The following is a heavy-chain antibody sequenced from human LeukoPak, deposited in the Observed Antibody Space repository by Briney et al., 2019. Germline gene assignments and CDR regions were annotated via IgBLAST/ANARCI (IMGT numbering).Heavy chain of an antibody. CDR1: GYTFTSYD. J-gene: IGHJ4*02. V-gene: IGHV1-8*01. CDR3: ARGPVDTAMVVGDY. D-gene: IGHD5-18*01. Sequence: ASVKVSCKASGYTFTSYDINWVRQATGQGLEWMGWMNPNSGNTGYAQKFQGRVTMTRNTSISTAYMELSSLRPEDTAVYYCARGPVDTAMVVGDYWGQGTLVTVSS. CDR2: MNPNSGNT.